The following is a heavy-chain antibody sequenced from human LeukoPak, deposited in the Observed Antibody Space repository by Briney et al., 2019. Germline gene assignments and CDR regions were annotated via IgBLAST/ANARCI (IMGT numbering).Heavy chain of an antibody. CDR3: ARTGRKAVAGTGLDY. CDR2: IYYSGST. CDR1: GGSISSSSYY. V-gene: IGHV4-39*01. J-gene: IGHJ4*02. D-gene: IGHD6-19*01. Sequence: SETLSLTCTVSGGSISSSSYYWGWIRQPPGKGLEWIGSIYYSGSTYYNPSLKSRVTISVDTSKNQFSLKLSSVTAADTAVYYCARTGRKAVAGTGLDYWGQGTMVTVSS.